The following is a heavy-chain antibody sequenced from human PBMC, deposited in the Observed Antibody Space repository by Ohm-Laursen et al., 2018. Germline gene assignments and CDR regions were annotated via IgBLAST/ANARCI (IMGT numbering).Heavy chain of an antibody. CDR2: ISGPGGLT. J-gene: IGHJ4*02. V-gene: IGHV3-23*01. D-gene: IGHD6-19*01. CDR1: GFTFSSYA. Sequence: SLRLSCTASGFTFSSYAMSWVRQAPGKGLEWVSGISGPGGLTYYADSVKGRFTISGDDSKNMLSLQMNSLRAEDTAVYYCAKCMGRSGDGVDYWGQGTLVTVSS. CDR3: AKCMGRSGDGVDY.